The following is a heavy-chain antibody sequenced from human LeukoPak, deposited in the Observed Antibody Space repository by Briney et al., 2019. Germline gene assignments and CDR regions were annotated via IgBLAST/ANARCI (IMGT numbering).Heavy chain of an antibody. CDR2: ISSSSSYI. J-gene: IGHJ4*02. V-gene: IGHV3-21*01. CDR1: GFTFSSYS. CDR3: AGAPYDSSGYYYY. D-gene: IGHD3-22*01. Sequence: GSLRLSCAASGFTFSSYSMNWVRQAPGKGLEWVSSISSSSSYIYYADSVKGRFTISRDNAKNSLYLQMNSLRAEDTAVYYCAGAPYDSSGYYYYWGQGTLVTVSS.